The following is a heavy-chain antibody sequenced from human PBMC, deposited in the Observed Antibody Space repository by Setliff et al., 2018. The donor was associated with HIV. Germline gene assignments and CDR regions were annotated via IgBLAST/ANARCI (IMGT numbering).Heavy chain of an antibody. Sequence: GASVKVSCKASGYTFSSYDINWVRQATGQGLGWMGWMNPNSGNTGYAQKFQGRVTMTRDTSISTAYMELNNLKFEDTAVYYCSRGGGYSSSPSLWGQGTLVTVS. CDR3: SRGGGYSSSPSL. D-gene: IGHD6-13*01. CDR2: MNPNSGNT. CDR1: GYTFSSYD. J-gene: IGHJ4*02. V-gene: IGHV1-8*02.